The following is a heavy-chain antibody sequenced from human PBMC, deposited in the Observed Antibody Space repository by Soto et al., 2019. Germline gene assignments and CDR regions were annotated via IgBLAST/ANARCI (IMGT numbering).Heavy chain of an antibody. CDR2: IQSKADGGAI. V-gene: IGHV3-15*05. CDR3: TTDRELAFYVSIGYELAFDI. J-gene: IGHJ3*02. Sequence: EMQLVEAGGGLVKPGGSLILSCAASGFTFTIAWTNCVRQAPGTGLEWVGRIQSKADGGAIDYAAPVKVRFTISRDYSKHTLYLQMASLKTEDGAVYYCTTDRELAFYVSIGYELAFDIWGQGTMVIV. D-gene: IGHD3-22*01. CDR1: GFTFTIAW.